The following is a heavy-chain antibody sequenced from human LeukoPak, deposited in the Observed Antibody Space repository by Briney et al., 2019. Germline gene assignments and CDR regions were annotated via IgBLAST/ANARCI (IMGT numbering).Heavy chain of an antibody. Sequence: PSETLSLTCTVSGGSISSSSYYWGWIRQPPGKGLEWIGSIYYSGSTYYNPSLKGRVTISVDTSKNQFSLKLSSVTAADTAVYYCARDRGVPRPYYFDQWGQGTLVTVSS. CDR2: IYYSGST. J-gene: IGHJ4*02. CDR3: ARDRGVPRPYYFDQ. CDR1: GGSISSSSYY. V-gene: IGHV4-39*02. D-gene: IGHD3-10*01.